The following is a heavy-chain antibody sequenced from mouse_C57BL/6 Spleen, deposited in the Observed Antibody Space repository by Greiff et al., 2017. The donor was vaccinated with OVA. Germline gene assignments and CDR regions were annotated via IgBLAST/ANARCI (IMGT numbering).Heavy chain of an antibody. D-gene: IGHD3-2*02. CDR1: GFNIKNTY. V-gene: IGHV14-3*01. Sequence: VQLKQSVAELVRPGASVKLSCPASGFNIKNTYMPWVKQRPEQGLEWMGRIDPANGNTKYAPKFQGKATITADTSSNTAYLQLSSLTSEDTAIYYCARGSSGPYFDGWGQGTTLTVSS. CDR2: IDPANGNT. J-gene: IGHJ2*01. CDR3: ARGSSGPYFDG.